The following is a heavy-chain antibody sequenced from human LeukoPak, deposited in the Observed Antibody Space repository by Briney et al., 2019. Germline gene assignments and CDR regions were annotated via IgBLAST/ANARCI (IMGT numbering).Heavy chain of an antibody. Sequence: GGSLRLSCAASGFTFSNYVMHWVRQAPGKGLEWVSYISSSGSTIYYADSVKGRFTISRDNAKNSLYLQMNSLRAEDTAVYYCARGGDYYGSRDYYYYGMDVWGQGTTVTVSS. CDR3: ARGGDYYGSRDYYYYGMDV. V-gene: IGHV3-48*03. CDR2: ISSSGSTI. J-gene: IGHJ6*02. CDR1: GFTFSNYV. D-gene: IGHD3-10*01.